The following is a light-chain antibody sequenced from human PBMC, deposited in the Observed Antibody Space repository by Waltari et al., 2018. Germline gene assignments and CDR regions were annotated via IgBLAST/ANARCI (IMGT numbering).Light chain of an antibody. CDR2: EVT. J-gene: IGLJ2*01. CDR3: FSYAGSSTFK. Sequence: QSALTQPASVSGSPGQSITISCTGTSSDVGSYNFVSWYQHHPGKAPKLIIYEVTKRPLGFSDRCSGSKSDNTASLTISGLQAEDEADYYCFSYAGSSTFKFGGGTMLTVL. V-gene: IGLV2-23*02. CDR1: SSDVGSYNF.